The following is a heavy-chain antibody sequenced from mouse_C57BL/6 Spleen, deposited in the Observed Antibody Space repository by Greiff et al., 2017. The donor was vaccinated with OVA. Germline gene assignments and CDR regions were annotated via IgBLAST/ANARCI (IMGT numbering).Heavy chain of an antibody. V-gene: IGHV1-5*01. Sequence: VQLQQSGTGLARPGASVKMSCKTSGYHFTLHCMHWVKQRPGQGLEWIGAIYPGNSDTSYNQKFKGKAKLTAVTSASTAYMELSSLTNEDSAVYYCTRDWDYWYFDVWGTGTTVTVSS. CDR1: GYHFTLHC. D-gene: IGHD4-1*01. J-gene: IGHJ1*03. CDR3: TRDWDYWYFDV. CDR2: IYPGNSDT.